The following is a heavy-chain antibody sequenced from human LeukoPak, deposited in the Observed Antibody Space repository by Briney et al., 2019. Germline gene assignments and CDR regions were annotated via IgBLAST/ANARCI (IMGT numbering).Heavy chain of an antibody. D-gene: IGHD3-22*01. Sequence: GGSLRLSCSASGFTFGDFDMNWVRQAPGKGLEWVSSISSNSNYIYYADSVKGRFTISRDNAKNSLYLQMNSLRAEDTAVYYCARIRDYYDSSGYSYGYYGMDVWGQGTTVTVSS. CDR3: ARIRDYYDSSGYSYGYYGMDV. V-gene: IGHV3-21*01. CDR2: ISSNSNYI. CDR1: GFTFGDFD. J-gene: IGHJ6*02.